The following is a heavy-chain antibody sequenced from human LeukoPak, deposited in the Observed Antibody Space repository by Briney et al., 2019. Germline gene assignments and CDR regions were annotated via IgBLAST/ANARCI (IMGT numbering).Heavy chain of an antibody. CDR3: ARAIRWSYFDY. Sequence: SETLSLTCTVSGDSISTYYWSWIRRPPGKGLEWIGYVYYSGSTNYNPSLKSRVTISVDTSKNQFSLKLSSVTAADTAVYYCARAIRWSYFDYWGQGTLVTVSS. D-gene: IGHD3-10*01. V-gene: IGHV4-59*01. J-gene: IGHJ4*02. CDR2: VYYSGST. CDR1: GDSISTYY.